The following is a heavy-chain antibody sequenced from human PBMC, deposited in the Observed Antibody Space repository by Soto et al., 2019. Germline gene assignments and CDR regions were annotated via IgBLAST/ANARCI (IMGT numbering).Heavy chain of an antibody. CDR3: ARHVLMAARPRGGQSWFDP. CDR1: GGSISSYY. V-gene: IGHV4-59*08. D-gene: IGHD6-6*01. Sequence: SETLSLTCTVSGGSISSYYWSWIRQPPGKGLEWIGYIYYSGSTNYNPSLKSRVTISVDTSKNQFSLKLSSVTAADTAVYYCARHVLMAARPRGGQSWFDPWGQGTLVTVSS. J-gene: IGHJ5*02. CDR2: IYYSGST.